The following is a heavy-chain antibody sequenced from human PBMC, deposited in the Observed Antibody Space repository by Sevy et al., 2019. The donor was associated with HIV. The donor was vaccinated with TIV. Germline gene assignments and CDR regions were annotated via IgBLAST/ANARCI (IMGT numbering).Heavy chain of an antibody. CDR3: ARDGAAGSGAFWAGNWFDP. V-gene: IGHV3-30-3*01. J-gene: IGHJ5*02. Sequence: AGSLRLSCAASGFIFSNYAMHWVRQAPGKGLEWVAVIAQDGNSEYSADSVKGRFTISRDNSKNTLYLQMNSLRAEDTAIFYCARDGAAGSGAFWAGNWFDPWGQGTLVTVSS. CDR1: GFIFSNYA. D-gene: IGHD2-15*01. CDR2: IAQDGNSE.